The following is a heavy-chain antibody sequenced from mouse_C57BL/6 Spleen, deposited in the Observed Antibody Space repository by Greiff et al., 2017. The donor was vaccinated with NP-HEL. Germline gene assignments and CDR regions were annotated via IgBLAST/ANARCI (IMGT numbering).Heavy chain of an antibody. Sequence: QVQLQQPGTELVKPGASVKLSCKASGYTFTSYWMHWVKQRPGQGLEWIGNINPSNGGTNYNEKFKSKATLTVDKSSSTAYMQLSSLTSEDSAVYYCAGYYYGSSPYYYAMDDWGQGTSVTVSS. J-gene: IGHJ4*01. V-gene: IGHV1-53*01. CDR2: INPSNGGT. CDR3: AGYYYGSSPYYYAMDD. D-gene: IGHD1-1*01. CDR1: GYTFTSYW.